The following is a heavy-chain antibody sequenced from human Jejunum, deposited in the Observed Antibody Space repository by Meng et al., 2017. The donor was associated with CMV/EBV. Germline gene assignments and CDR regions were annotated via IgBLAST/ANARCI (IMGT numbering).Heavy chain of an antibody. V-gene: IGHV4-39*07. CDR2: IYYSGST. Sequence: SLACTVSTGSISSSSYYWNWLRQPPGKGLEWIGSIYYSGSTYYNPSLKGRIALSLDTSKNQFSLKLSSVTAADTAIYYCARDTAGALYWGQGTLVTVSS. CDR1: TGSISSSSYY. D-gene: IGHD2-8*02. J-gene: IGHJ4*02. CDR3: ARDTAGALY.